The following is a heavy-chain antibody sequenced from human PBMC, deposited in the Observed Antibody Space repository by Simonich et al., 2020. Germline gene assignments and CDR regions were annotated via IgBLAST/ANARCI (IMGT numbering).Heavy chain of an antibody. J-gene: IGHJ5*02. D-gene: IGHD1-26*01. V-gene: IGHV3-23*01. Sequence: EVQLLESGGVLVQPGGSLRLSCAASGFTFSSYAMSWVRQAPGNGMVWVSAISVSGDSTYYADPVNGRFTISRDNAKNTRYLQRSSLRAEDTAVYYCAKDSSLVGATDWFDPWGQGTLVTVSS. CDR1: GFTFSSYA. CDR3: AKDSSLVGATDWFDP. CDR2: ISVSGDST.